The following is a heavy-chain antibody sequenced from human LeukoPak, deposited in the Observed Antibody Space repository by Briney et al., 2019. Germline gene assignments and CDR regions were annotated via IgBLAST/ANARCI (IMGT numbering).Heavy chain of an antibody. CDR1: GGSIRAYY. CDR2: IYHSGTT. D-gene: IGHD5/OR15-5a*01. CDR3: ARDSYGSVEYAL. Sequence: SETLSLTCVKSGGSIRAYYWSWIRQPLGKGLEWIGHIYHSGTTIYNPTLKSRVTMSVDTSRNQFSLHLASVTAADTAVYFCARDSYGSVEYALWGRGTLVTVSS. J-gene: IGHJ2*01. V-gene: IGHV4-59*01.